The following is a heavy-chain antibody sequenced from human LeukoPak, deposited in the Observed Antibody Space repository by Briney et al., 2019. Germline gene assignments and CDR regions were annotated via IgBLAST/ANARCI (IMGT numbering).Heavy chain of an antibody. CDR2: ISSSSSTI. CDR1: GFTFSSYS. D-gene: IGHD3-16*01. Sequence: PGGSLRLSCAASGFTFSSYSMNWVRQAPGKGLEWVSYISSSSSTIYYADSVKGRFTISRDNAKNSLYLQMNSLRAEDTAVYYCARIMSRDYFDSWGRGTLVTVSS. J-gene: IGHJ4*02. CDR3: ARIMSRDYFDS. V-gene: IGHV3-48*01.